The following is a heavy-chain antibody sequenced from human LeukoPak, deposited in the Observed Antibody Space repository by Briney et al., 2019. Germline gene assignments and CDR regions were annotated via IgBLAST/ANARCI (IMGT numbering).Heavy chain of an antibody. J-gene: IGHJ4*02. CDR3: ASPYGSGSYPFDY. D-gene: IGHD3-10*01. Sequence: GGSLRLSCAASGFTFSSYAMSWVRQAPGKGLEWVSAISGSGGSTYYADSVKGRFTISKDNSKNTLYLQMNSLRAEDTAVYYCASPYGSGSYPFDYWGQGTLVTVSS. CDR1: GFTFSSYA. CDR2: ISGSGGST. V-gene: IGHV3-23*01.